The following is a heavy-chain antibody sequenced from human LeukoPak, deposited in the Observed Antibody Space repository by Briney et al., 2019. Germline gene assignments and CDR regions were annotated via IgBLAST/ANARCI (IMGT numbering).Heavy chain of an antibody. Sequence: ASVKVSCKASGGTFSSYAISWVRQPPGQGLEWMGRIIPILGIANYAQKFQGRVTITADKSTSTAYMELSSLRSEDTAVYYCARERRVRYYFDYWGQGTLVTVSS. CDR1: GGTFSSYA. CDR3: ARERRVRYYFDY. CDR2: IIPILGIA. V-gene: IGHV1-69*04. J-gene: IGHJ4*02.